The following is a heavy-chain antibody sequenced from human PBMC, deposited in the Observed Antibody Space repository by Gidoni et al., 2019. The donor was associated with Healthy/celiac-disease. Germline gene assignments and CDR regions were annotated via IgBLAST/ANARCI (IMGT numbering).Heavy chain of an antibody. J-gene: IGHJ5*02. CDR1: GFTVSSNY. CDR3: ARETGIAVAGALVGWFDP. CDR2: IYSGGST. D-gene: IGHD6-19*01. Sequence: EVQLVASGGGLIQPGGSLRLSCAAYGFTVSSNYMSWVRQAPGKGLEWVSVIYSGGSTYYADSVKGRFTISRDNSKNTLYLQMNSLRAEDTAVYYCARETGIAVAGALVGWFDPWGQGTLVTVSS. V-gene: IGHV3-53*01.